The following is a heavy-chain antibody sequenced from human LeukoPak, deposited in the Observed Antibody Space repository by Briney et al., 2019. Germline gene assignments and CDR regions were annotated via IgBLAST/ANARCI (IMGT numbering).Heavy chain of an antibody. CDR2: ISSSGSTI. V-gene: IGHV3-48*03. CDR3: ARDGLSIDY. CDR1: GFTFSSYE. D-gene: IGHD3/OR15-3a*01. Sequence: GGSLRLSCAASGFTFSSYEMNWVRQAPGKGLEGVSYISSSGSTIYYADSVKGRFTISRDNAKNSLYLQMNSLRAEDTAVYYCARDGLSIDYWGQGTLVTVSS. J-gene: IGHJ4*02.